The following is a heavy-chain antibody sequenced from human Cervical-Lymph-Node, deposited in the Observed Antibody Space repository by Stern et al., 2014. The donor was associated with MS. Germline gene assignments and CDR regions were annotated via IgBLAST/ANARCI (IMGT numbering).Heavy chain of an antibody. CDR3: ARLDSIQESAKRYIGSEWDY. CDR2: IYPGDYAT. D-gene: IGHD6-13*01. CDR1: GYNFTNYW. V-gene: IGHV5-51*01. Sequence: VQMVQSGTEVKKPADSLKLSCYGSGYNFTNYWIGWGCQRPGKGLELKGVIYPGDYATNYHPSFQGQVPISVNSSIRTHFLHLRSLKASDTAMYYCARLDSIQESAKRYIGSEWDYWGQGTLVTVSS. J-gene: IGHJ4*02.